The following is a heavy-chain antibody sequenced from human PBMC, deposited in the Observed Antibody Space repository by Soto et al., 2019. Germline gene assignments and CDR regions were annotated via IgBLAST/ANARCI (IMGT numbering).Heavy chain of an antibody. D-gene: IGHD6-19*01. CDR3: ARHGPPGSSGWYEEVYYYYGLDV. J-gene: IGHJ6*02. V-gene: IGHV4-39*01. Sequence: PSETLSLTCSVSGGSISSSSYYWGWIRQPPGKGLEWIGSIYYSGSTYYNPSLKSRVTISVDTSKNQFSLELSSVTAADTSVYYCARHGPPGSSGWYEEVYYYYGLDVWGQGTTVTVSS. CDR1: GGSISSSSYY. CDR2: IYYSGST.